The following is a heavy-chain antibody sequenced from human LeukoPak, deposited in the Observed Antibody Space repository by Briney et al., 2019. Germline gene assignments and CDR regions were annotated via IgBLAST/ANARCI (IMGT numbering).Heavy chain of an antibody. CDR2: VSGSGGST. CDR3: AKALYYDTDYYYMDV. Sequence: GGSLRLSCAASGFTFSSYAMSWVRQAPGKGLEWVSAVSGSGGSTYYADSVKGRFTISRDNSKNTLYLQMNSLRAEDTAVYYCAKALYYDTDYYYMDVWGKGTTVTVSS. CDR1: GFTFSSYA. J-gene: IGHJ6*03. D-gene: IGHD3-22*01. V-gene: IGHV3-23*01.